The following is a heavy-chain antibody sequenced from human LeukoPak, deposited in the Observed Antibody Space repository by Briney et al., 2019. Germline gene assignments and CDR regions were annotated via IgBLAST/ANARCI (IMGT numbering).Heavy chain of an antibody. J-gene: IGHJ6*02. D-gene: IGHD4-11*01. Sequence: GGSLRLPCEASGFXLSPYWIRWVRQVPGKGLVWISRINSDGRNINYADSVKGRFTISRDNAENTLYLQMNSLRVEDTAVYYCARGINSRYYNGLDVWGQGTTVTVSS. CDR2: INSDGRNI. CDR3: ARGINSRYYNGLDV. V-gene: IGHV3-74*01. CDR1: GFXLSPYW.